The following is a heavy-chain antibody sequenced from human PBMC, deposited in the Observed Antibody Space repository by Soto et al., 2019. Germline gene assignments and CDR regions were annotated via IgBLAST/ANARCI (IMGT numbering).Heavy chain of an antibody. CDR2: IIRDGSQT. V-gene: IGHV3-7*03. CDR3: ARAVSGSYDS. D-gene: IGHD1-26*01. Sequence: EVRLVESGGGLVQPGGSLRLSCAASGFTFSSYWMTWVRQAPGKGLEWVANIIRDGSQTYYVDSVKGRFTMSRDNAKNSVYRQMNSLRAEDTAVYYCARAVSGSYDSWGQGIMVTVSS. J-gene: IGHJ5*01. CDR1: GFTFSSYW.